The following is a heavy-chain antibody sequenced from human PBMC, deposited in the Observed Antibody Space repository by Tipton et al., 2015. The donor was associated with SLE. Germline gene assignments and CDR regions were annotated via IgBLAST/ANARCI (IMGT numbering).Heavy chain of an antibody. CDR2: ISYDGSNK. CDR3: ARDVGSGWYDYYYYMDV. V-gene: IGHV3-30-3*01. Sequence: SLRLSCAASGFTFSSYAMHWVRQAPGKGLERVAVISYDGSNKYYADSVMGRFTISRDNSKNTLYLQMNSLRAEDTAVYYCARDVGSGWYDYYYYMDVWGKGTTVTVSS. J-gene: IGHJ6*03. CDR1: GFTFSSYA. D-gene: IGHD6-19*01.